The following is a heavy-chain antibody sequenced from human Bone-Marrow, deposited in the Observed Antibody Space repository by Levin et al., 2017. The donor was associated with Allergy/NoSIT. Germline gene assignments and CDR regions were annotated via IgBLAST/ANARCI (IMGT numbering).Heavy chain of an antibody. Sequence: SLKISCAASGFTFDDYAMHWVRQAPGKGLEWVSGISWNSGSIGYADSVKGRFTISRDNAKNSLYLQMNSLRAEDTALYYCAKSPNTAMARFDYWGQGTLVTVSS. V-gene: IGHV3-9*01. J-gene: IGHJ4*02. D-gene: IGHD5-18*01. CDR2: ISWNSGSI. CDR1: GFTFDDYA. CDR3: AKSPNTAMARFDY.